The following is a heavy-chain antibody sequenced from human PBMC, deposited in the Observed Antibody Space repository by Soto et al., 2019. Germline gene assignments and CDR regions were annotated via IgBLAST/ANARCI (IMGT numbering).Heavy chain of an antibody. D-gene: IGHD2-15*01. V-gene: IGHV3-64*01. CDR2: ISSNGGST. CDR1: GFTFSSYA. Sequence: PGGSLRLSCAASGFTFSSYAMHWVRQAPGKGLEYVSAISSNGGSTYYANSVKGRFTISRDNSKNTLYLQMGSLRAEDMAVYYCARAGGRGYCSGGSCFSGTLGAFDIWGQGTMVTVS. J-gene: IGHJ3*02. CDR3: ARAGGRGYCSGGSCFSGTLGAFDI.